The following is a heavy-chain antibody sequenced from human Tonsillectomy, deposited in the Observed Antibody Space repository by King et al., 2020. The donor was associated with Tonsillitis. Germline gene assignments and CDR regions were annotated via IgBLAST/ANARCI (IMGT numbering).Heavy chain of an antibody. V-gene: IGHV3-9*01. J-gene: IGHJ4*02. Sequence: VQLVESGGGLVQPGRSLRLSCAASGFTFDDYAMHWVRQAPGKGLEWVSGISWNSGSIGYADSVKGRFTISRDNAKNSLYLQMNSLRAEDTALYYCAKAIGSGWGGGGFDYWGQGTLVTVSS. D-gene: IGHD6-19*01. CDR3: AKAIGSGWGGGGFDY. CDR1: GFTFDDYA. CDR2: ISWNSGSI.